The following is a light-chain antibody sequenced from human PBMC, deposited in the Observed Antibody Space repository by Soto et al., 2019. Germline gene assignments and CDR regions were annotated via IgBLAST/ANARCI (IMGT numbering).Light chain of an antibody. CDR2: DAS. J-gene: IGKJ4*01. CDR1: RDISKY. V-gene: IGKV1-33*01. CDR3: QQYENLPLT. Sequence: DIRLAQSPSSLSASVGDRVTIPCQASRDISKYLNWYQQKPGKAPKLLIYDASNLETGIPSRFSGSGSGTNFSLTITSLQPEDIATYYCQQYENLPLTFGGGTKVDIK.